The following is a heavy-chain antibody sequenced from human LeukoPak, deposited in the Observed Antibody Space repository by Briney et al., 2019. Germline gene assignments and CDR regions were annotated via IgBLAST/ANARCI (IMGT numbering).Heavy chain of an antibody. J-gene: IGHJ4*02. CDR1: GGSISSYY. CDR3: ARDNGGIAASYYFDD. CDR2: IYTSGST. D-gene: IGHD6-13*01. V-gene: IGHV4-4*07. Sequence: SETLSLTCTVSGGSISSYYWSWIRQPAGKGLEWIGRIYTSGSTNYNPTLKSRVTMSVDTSKNQFSLKLSSVTAADTAVYYCARDNGGIAASYYFDDWGQGTLVTVSS.